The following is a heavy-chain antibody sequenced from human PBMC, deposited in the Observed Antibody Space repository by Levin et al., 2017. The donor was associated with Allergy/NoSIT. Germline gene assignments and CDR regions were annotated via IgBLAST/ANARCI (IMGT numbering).Heavy chain of an antibody. CDR1: GGIFSSYG. CDR2: IVPIFGRA. J-gene: IGHJ6*03. V-gene: IGHV1-69*01. Sequence: GGSLRLSCKASGGIFSSYGISWVRQAPGQGPEWMGGIVPIFGRADYAQRFQDRVTIIADERTSTAYMELRSLRSEDTAVYYCAREGGGIVASTHYMDVWGKGTTVIVSS. D-gene: IGHD5-12*01. CDR3: AREGGGIVASTHYMDV.